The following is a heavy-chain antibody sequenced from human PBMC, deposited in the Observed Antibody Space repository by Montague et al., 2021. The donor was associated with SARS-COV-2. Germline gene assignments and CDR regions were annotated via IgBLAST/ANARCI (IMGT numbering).Heavy chain of an antibody. V-gene: IGHV4-59*01. Sequence: SETRSLTCTVSGATISSDYWSRIRQSPGKGLEWIGYMSYSGSATYNPSLESRVAISRDTSKNQFSLTLIPATAADTAIYYCARTSDPSNFDSTGYYGAFDVWGQGTTVIVSS. D-gene: IGHD3-22*01. J-gene: IGHJ3*01. CDR3: ARTSDPSNFDSTGYYGAFDV. CDR1: GATISSDY. CDR2: MSYSGSA.